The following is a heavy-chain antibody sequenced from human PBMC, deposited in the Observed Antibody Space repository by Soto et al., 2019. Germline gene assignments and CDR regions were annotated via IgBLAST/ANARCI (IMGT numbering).Heavy chain of an antibody. CDR1: GYTFTGYY. Sequence: QVQLVQSGAEVKKPGASVKVSCKASGYTFTGYYMHWVRQAPGQGLEWMGWINPNSGGTNYAQKLQGWCTRTRDTSISTAYMELSRLRSDDTAVYYCARGTPITYWYFDLWGRGTLVTVSS. CDR2: INPNSGGT. CDR3: ARGTPITYWYFDL. V-gene: IGHV1-2*04. J-gene: IGHJ2*01. D-gene: IGHD5-12*01.